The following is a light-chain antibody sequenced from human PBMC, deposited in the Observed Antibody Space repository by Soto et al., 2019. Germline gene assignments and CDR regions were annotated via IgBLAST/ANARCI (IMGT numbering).Light chain of an antibody. Sequence: DIPMTQSPSTLSASVGDRVTITCRASQSISSWLAWYQQKTGKAPKLLIYKESSLESVVPSRFIGSGSGTAITLTIRSLQPADFSTYYCQQYNSYWTFGQGTKVELK. V-gene: IGKV1-5*03. CDR2: KES. J-gene: IGKJ1*01. CDR3: QQYNSYWT. CDR1: QSISSW.